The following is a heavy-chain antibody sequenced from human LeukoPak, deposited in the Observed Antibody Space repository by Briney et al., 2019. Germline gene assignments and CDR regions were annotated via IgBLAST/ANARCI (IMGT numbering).Heavy chain of an antibody. CDR1: GFTLRSYR. CDR2: INNAGSST. V-gene: IGHV3-74*01. CDR3: ARAYGMDV. J-gene: IGHJ6*02. Sequence: GGSLRLSCVASGFTLRSYRMHWVRQVPGKGLVWVSRINNAGSSTNYADSVKGRFTISRDNAKNTLYLQMSSLRAEDTAVYFCARAYGMDVWGQGTTVTVPS.